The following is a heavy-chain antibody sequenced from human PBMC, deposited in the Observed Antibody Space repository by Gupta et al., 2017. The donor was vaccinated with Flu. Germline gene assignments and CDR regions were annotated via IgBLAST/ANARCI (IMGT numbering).Heavy chain of an antibody. CDR1: GGSISSYY. J-gene: IGHJ6*02. D-gene: IGHD4-17*01. CDR2: IYYSGST. V-gene: IGHV4-59*01. Sequence: QVQLQESGPGLVKPSETLSLTCTVSGGSISSYYWSWIRQPPGKGLEWIGYIYYSGSTNYNPSLKSRVTISVDTSKNQFSLKLSSVTAADTAVYYCARVWAGFYGAYYYYYGMDVWGQGTTVTVSS. CDR3: ARVWAGFYGAYYYYYGMDV.